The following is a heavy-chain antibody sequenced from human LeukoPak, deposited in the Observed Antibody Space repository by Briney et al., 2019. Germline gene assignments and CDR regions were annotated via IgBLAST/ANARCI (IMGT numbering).Heavy chain of an antibody. CDR2: IKQDGSEK. CDR3: AGGTGFIIKD. D-gene: IGHD3-9*01. V-gene: IGHV3-7*03. J-gene: IGHJ4*02. CDR1: GFTFSSYW. Sequence: PGGSLRLSCAASGFTFSSYWMSWVRQAPGKGLERVANIKQDGSEKNYVDSVKGRFTISRDNAKNSLYLQMNNLRVEDTAMYYCAGGTGFIIKDWGQGTLVTVSS.